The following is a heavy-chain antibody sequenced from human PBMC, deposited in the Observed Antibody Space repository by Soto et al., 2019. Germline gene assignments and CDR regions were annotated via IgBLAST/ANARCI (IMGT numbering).Heavy chain of an antibody. D-gene: IGHD5-12*01. CDR1: GDSVSSNTAP. Sequence: QTLSLTCAISGDSVSSNTAPWNWIRQSPSRGLEWLGRTYFRSKWYNDYAVSVKSRIIINPDTSNNQFSLQLNSVTPEDTAVYFCAKGDNLGPKTGYAFDPWGQGIMVTVSS. V-gene: IGHV6-1*01. CDR2: TYFRSKWYN. CDR3: AKGDNLGPKTGYAFDP. J-gene: IGHJ5*02.